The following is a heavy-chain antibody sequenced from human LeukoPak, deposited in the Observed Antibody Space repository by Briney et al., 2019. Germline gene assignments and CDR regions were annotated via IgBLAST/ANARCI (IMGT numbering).Heavy chain of an antibody. CDR1: GFTFSNYA. J-gene: IGHJ4*02. Sequence: PGGSLRLSCAASGFTFSNYAMSWVRQTPDRVLEWVASISYDGKKDFYADSVKGRFTISRDNSKNTLYLQMNSLRPDDTAVYFCAKDANFRVPGEDWGQGTLVTVSS. V-gene: IGHV3-30*04. D-gene: IGHD3-10*01. CDR3: AKDANFRVPGED. CDR2: ISYDGKKD.